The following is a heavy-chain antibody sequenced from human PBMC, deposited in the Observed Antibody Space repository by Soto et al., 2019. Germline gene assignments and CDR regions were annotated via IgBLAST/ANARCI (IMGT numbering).Heavy chain of an antibody. J-gene: IGHJ6*02. Sequence: GESLRISCKGSGYTFTSYCIGLVRQMPGKGPEWMGIIYPGDSDTKYNPSFQGQVTISADKSITTTYMQWSSIKASDTAIYYCAASIFYYGMDVWGQGTTVTVSS. CDR1: GYTFTSYC. CDR2: IYPGDSDT. CDR3: AASIFYYGMDV. V-gene: IGHV5-51*01.